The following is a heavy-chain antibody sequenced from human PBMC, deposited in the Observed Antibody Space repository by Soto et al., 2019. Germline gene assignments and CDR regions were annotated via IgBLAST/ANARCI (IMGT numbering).Heavy chain of an antibody. J-gene: IGHJ3*01. CDR2: VFYKGNT. V-gene: IGHV4-30-4*01. D-gene: IGHD3-22*01. Sequence: QVRLQESGPGLVKPSQTLSLTCTVSGDSISSGEYYWAWIRQPPGKGLEWIGYVFYKGNTYYNPSLKSRLSIDVDTAKSQFSLRLSSVTAADTAVYYCARRYYFDSSGYADALDVWGQGTNVIVSS. CDR1: GDSISSGEYY. CDR3: ARRYYFDSSGYADALDV.